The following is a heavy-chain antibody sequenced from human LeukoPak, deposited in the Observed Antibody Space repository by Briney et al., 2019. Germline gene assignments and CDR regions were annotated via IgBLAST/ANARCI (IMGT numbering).Heavy chain of an antibody. CDR3: AKGSFSHTYYYDSSGYFPGY. D-gene: IGHD3-22*01. V-gene: IGHV3-23*01. J-gene: IGHJ4*02. CDR1: GFTISSYA. Sequence: PGGSLRLSWAASGFTISSYAMSWVRQAPGKGLEWVSAISGSGGSTYYADSVKGRLTISRDNSKNTLYLQMNSLRAEDTAVYYCAKGSFSHTYYYDSSGYFPGYWGQGTLVTVSS. CDR2: ISGSGGST.